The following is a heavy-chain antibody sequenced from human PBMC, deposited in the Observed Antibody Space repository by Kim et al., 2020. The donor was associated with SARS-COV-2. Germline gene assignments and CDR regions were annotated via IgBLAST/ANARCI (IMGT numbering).Heavy chain of an antibody. Sequence: GGSLRLSCAASGFTFSSYGMHWVRQAPGKGLEWVAVISYDGSNKYYADSVKGRFTISRDNSKNTLYLQMNSLRAEDTAVYYCARDRNVLLWFGESLDAFDIWGQGTMVTVSS. D-gene: IGHD3-10*01. V-gene: IGHV3-33*05. J-gene: IGHJ3*02. CDR1: GFTFSSYG. CDR3: ARDRNVLLWFGESLDAFDI. CDR2: ISYDGSNK.